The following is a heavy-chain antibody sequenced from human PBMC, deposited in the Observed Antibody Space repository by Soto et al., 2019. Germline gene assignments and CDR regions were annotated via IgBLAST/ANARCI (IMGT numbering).Heavy chain of an antibody. D-gene: IGHD4-17*01. V-gene: IGHV2-5*02. Sequence: QITLKESGPPLVRPAQTLTLTCAFSGFSLTTTHMGVAWIRQPPGKALEWLALIYWDDDKRYSPSPKNRLAISEDTSRNRVVLTITIMNPEDTGTYFCAHARDYDMLSFDHWAPGTLVTVSS. J-gene: IGHJ4*02. CDR1: GFSLTTTHMG. CDR3: AHARDYDMLSFDH. CDR2: IYWDDDK.